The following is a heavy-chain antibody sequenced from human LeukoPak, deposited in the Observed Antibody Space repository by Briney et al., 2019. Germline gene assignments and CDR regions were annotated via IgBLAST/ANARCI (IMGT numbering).Heavy chain of an antibody. V-gene: IGHV1-69*05. D-gene: IGHD3-22*01. J-gene: IGHJ5*02. CDR3: AIDGRAYYEGKGNWFDP. CDR2: IIPIFGTA. CDR1: GGTFSSYA. Sequence: ASVKVSCKASGGTFSSYAISWVRQAPGQGLEWMGGIIPIFGTANYAQKFQGRVTITTDESTSTAYMELSSLRSEDTAVYYCAIDGRAYYEGKGNWFDPWGLGTLVTVSS.